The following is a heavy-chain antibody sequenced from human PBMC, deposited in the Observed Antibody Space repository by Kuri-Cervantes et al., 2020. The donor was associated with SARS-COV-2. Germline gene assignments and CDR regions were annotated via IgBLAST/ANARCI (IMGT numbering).Heavy chain of an antibody. Sequence: GGSLRLSCAVSGGSISSSNWWSWVRQAPGKGLEWVSAINGSGGSTYYADSVKGRFTISRDNSKNTLYLQMNSLRAEDTAVYYCAKDGDGDYPFYYYYYGMDVWGQGTTVTVSS. V-gene: IGHV3-23*01. CDR3: AKDGDGDYPFYYYYYGMDV. CDR1: GGSISSSN. D-gene: IGHD4-17*01. J-gene: IGHJ6*02. CDR2: INGSGGST.